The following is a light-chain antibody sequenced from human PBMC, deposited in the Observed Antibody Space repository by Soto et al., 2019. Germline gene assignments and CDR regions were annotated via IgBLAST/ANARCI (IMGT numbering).Light chain of an antibody. CDR3: MQATHYRPYT. CDR1: QSLLLDDGQTY. J-gene: IGKJ2*01. V-gene: IGKV2-24*01. Sequence: DVVLTQIPLSSLVTVGQSASIACRSSQSLLLDDGQTYLSWFHQRPGQPPRLLIHRVSNRFSGVPDRISGSGAGTDFTLTISRVEAEDVGIYYCMQATHYRPYTFGQGTKLEIK. CDR2: RVS.